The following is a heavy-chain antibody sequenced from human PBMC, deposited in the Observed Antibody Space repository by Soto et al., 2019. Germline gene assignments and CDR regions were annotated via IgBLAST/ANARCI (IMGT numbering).Heavy chain of an antibody. CDR3: ARDHYYDSSGSQPDY. CDR1: GFTFSNYG. CDR2: IWNDGSNK. Sequence: PGGSLRLSCVASGFTFSNYGMHWVRQAPGKGLEWAAVIWNDGSNKYYADSVKGRFTISRYNSKNTLYLQMDNLRAEDTAVYYCARDHYYDSSGSQPDYWGQGTLVTVSS. V-gene: IGHV3-33*01. D-gene: IGHD3-22*01. J-gene: IGHJ4*02.